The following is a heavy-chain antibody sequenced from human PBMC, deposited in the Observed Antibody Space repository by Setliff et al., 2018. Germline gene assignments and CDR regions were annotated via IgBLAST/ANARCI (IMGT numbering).Heavy chain of an antibody. CDR3: ARRVTYDSSAIGLDY. V-gene: IGHV1-46*01. D-gene: IGHD3-22*01. CDR2: INPSGGST. J-gene: IGHJ4*02. CDR1: GYTFTSYY. Sequence: ASVKVSCKSSGYTFTSYYIHWVRLAPGQGLEWMGIINPSGGSTSYAQKFQGRATMTRDTSTSTVYMELSNLRSEDTAVYYCARRVTYDSSAIGLDYWGQGTLVTVSS.